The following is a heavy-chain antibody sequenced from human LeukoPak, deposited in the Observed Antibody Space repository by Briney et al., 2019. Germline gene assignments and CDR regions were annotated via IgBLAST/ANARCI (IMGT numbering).Heavy chain of an antibody. J-gene: IGHJ4*02. V-gene: IGHV3-23*01. D-gene: IGHD4-17*01. CDR2: ISGSGDNT. Sequence: PGGSLRLSCAASGFTFSSYAMSWVRQAPGKGLEWVSAISGSGDNTYYADSVKDRFTISRDKSKNTLYLQMNSLRAEDTAVYYCAKNRGHYYYFDYWGQGTLVTVSS. CDR3: AKNRGHYYYFDY. CDR1: GFTFSSYA.